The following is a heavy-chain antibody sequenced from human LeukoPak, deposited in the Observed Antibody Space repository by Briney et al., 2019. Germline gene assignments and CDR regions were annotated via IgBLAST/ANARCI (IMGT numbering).Heavy chain of an antibody. Sequence: PSETLSLTCTVSGGSISSYYWTWIRQPPGKGLEWLGYIYYSGSTNYNPSLKSRVTISVDTSKNQFSLKLSSVTAADTAVYYCARHRNSMDVWGQGTTVTVSS. CDR3: ARHRNSMDV. J-gene: IGHJ6*02. V-gene: IGHV4-59*08. CDR2: IYYSGST. CDR1: GGSISSYY.